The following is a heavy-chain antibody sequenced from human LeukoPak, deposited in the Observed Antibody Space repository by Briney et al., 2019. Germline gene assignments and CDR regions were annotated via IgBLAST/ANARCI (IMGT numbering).Heavy chain of an antibody. V-gene: IGHV1-2*02. J-gene: IGHJ4*02. CDR3: ARDEVCSGGSCYPPDY. D-gene: IGHD2-15*01. CDR2: INPNSGGT. Sequence: ASVKVSCKASGYTFTGYYMHWVRQAPGQGLEWMGWINPNSGGTNYAQKFQGRVTMTRDTSISTAYMELSRLRSDDTAVYHCARDEVCSGGSCYPPDYWGQGTLVTVSS. CDR1: GYTFTGYY.